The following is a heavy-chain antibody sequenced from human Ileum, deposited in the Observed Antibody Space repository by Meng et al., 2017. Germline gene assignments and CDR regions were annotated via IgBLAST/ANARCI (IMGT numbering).Heavy chain of an antibody. J-gene: IGHJ4*02. CDR2: IYHSGLV. CDR3: AANSGKKMHS. D-gene: IGHD4-23*01. V-gene: IGHV4-4*02. CDR1: GDSISTTNW. Sequence: QVQLQASGPGLVKPSGTLSLTCAVSGDSISTTNWWNWVRQPPGEGLEWIGEIYHSGLVNYNLSLKSRVTLSIDKSKNQFSLKLISVTAADTGVYYCAANSGKKMHSWGQGTLVTVSS.